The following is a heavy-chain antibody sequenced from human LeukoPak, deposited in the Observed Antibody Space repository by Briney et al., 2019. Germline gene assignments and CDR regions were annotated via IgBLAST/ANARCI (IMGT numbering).Heavy chain of an antibody. CDR1: GFTLRNYW. V-gene: IGHV3-74*01. CDR2: INSDGTTT. J-gene: IGHJ6*02. Sequence: GGSLRLSCGASGFTLRNYWMHWVRQAPGKGLVWVSRINSDGTTTNYADSVKGRFTISRDNAKNTLHLRMNSLRAEDTAVYYCARGLAVAGNCMDVWGQGTTVTVSS. CDR3: ARGLAVAGNCMDV. D-gene: IGHD6-19*01.